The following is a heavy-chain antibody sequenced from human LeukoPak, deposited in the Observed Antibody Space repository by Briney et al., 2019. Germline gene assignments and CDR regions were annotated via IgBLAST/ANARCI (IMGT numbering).Heavy chain of an antibody. CDR2: IYSGGST. D-gene: IGHD3-10*01. CDR1: GFTLSNHW. Sequence: GGSLRLSCAASGFTLSNHWMHWVRQAPGKGLEWVSVIYSGGSTYYADSVKGRFTISRDNSKNTLYLQMNSLRAEDTAVYYCARQPPPGSYYKEYYFDYRGQGTLITVSS. J-gene: IGHJ4*02. CDR3: ARQPPPGSYYKEYYFDY. V-gene: IGHV3-66*04.